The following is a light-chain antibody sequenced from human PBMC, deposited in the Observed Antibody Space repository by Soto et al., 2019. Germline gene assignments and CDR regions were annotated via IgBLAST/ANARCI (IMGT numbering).Light chain of an antibody. V-gene: IGKV1-5*03. Sequence: DIQMTQSPSTLSASVGDRVSITCRASQSISRRLAWYQQKPGKAPNLLIYKASNLETGVPSRFTGSGSGTEFTLTISSLQPDDLATYYCQQYQSYWTFGQGTKVEVK. CDR2: KAS. CDR1: QSISRR. CDR3: QQYQSYWT. J-gene: IGKJ1*01.